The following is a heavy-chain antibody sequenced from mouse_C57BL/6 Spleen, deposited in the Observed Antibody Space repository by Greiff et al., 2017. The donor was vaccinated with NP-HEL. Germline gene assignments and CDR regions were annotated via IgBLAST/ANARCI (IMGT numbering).Heavy chain of an antibody. V-gene: IGHV2-9-1*01. CDR3: ARKIYYYGSSYDWYFDV. J-gene: IGHJ1*03. Sequence: QVQLQQSGPGLVAPSQSLSITCTVSGFSLTSYAISWVRQPPGKGLEWLGVIWTGGGTNYNSALKSRLSISKDNSKSQVFLKMNSLQTDDTARYYCARKIYYYGSSYDWYFDVWGTGTTVTVSS. CDR1: GFSLTSYA. CDR2: IWTGGGT. D-gene: IGHD1-1*01.